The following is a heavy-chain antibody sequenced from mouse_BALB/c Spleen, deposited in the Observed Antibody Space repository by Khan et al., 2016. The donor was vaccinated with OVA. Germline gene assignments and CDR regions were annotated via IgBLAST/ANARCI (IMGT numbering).Heavy chain of an antibody. D-gene: IGHD4-1*01. Sequence: EVELVESGGDLVKPGGSLKLSCAASGFTFSSYSMSWVRQTPDKRLEWVATISSGGDYTYYPANVKGRFTISRDNANNTLYLQMSSLKSEDTAMYYCASHLTGSFAYWGQGTLVTVSA. CDR1: GFTFSSYS. CDR2: ISSGGDYT. V-gene: IGHV5-6*01. J-gene: IGHJ3*01. CDR3: ASHLTGSFAY.